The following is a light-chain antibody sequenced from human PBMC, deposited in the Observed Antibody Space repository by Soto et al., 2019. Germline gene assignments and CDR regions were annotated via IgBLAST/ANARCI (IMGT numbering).Light chain of an antibody. CDR2: EFS. V-gene: IGLV2-14*01. Sequence: QSALTQPASVSGSPGQSITISCTGTSSDVGGYNYVSWYQQHPGKAPTLMIYEFSNRPSGVSNRFSCSKSGNTASLTISGLQAEDEADYYCSSYTSSSTRVFGTGTKVTVL. J-gene: IGLJ1*01. CDR3: SSYTSSSTRV. CDR1: SSDVGGYNY.